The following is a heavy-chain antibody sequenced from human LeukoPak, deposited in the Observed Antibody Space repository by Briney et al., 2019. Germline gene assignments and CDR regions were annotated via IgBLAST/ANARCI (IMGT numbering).Heavy chain of an antibody. CDR1: GFTFSSHA. Sequence: GGSLRLSCAASGFTFSSHAMHWVRQAPGKGLEYVSGIGNNGDTTYYANSVKGRFTISRDNSKNTLYLEMGSLRAEDMAVYYCARDLTNGWHYFDYWGQGTLVTVSS. CDR2: IGNNGDTT. J-gene: IGHJ4*02. V-gene: IGHV3-64*01. D-gene: IGHD6-19*01. CDR3: ARDLTNGWHYFDY.